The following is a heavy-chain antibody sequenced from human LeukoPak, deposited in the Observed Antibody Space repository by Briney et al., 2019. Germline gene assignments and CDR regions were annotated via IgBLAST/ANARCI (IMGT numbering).Heavy chain of an antibody. CDR3: ARGSGSSWYDH. CDR1: GYTFTDYY. D-gene: IGHD6-13*01. CDR2: INPNSGGT. V-gene: IGHV1-2*02. J-gene: IGHJ5*02. Sequence: ASVKVSCKASGYTFTDYYMHWVRQAPGQGLEWMGWINPNSGGTNYTQNLQGRVTMTRDTSISTAYMELSSLTSDDTAVYYCARGSGSSWYDHWGQGTLVTVSS.